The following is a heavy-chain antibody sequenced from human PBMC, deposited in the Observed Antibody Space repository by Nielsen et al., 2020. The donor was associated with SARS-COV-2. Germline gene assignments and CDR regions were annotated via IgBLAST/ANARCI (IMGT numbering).Heavy chain of an antibody. CDR3: ASLPALNNYSDS. CDR2: MFYIGTA. J-gene: IGHJ4*02. CDR1: GVSVSSGSYF. V-gene: IGHV4-61*01. Sequence: SETLSLTCTVSGVSVSSGSYFWSWIRQPPGKRLEWIGYMFYIGTANFNPSFQSRVNISVDTSKNQFSLKLPSVTAADTAVYYCASLPALNNYSDSWGQGTLVTVSS. D-gene: IGHD2/OR15-2a*01.